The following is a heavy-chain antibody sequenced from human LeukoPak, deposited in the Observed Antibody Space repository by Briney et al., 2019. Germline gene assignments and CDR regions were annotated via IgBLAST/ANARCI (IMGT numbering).Heavy chain of an antibody. Sequence: KPGESLKISCKGSGYSFTSYWIGWVRQMPGKGLEWMGIIYPGDSDTRYSPSFQGQVTISADKSISTAYLQWSSLKASDTAMYYCARAPPSTFTRRLGMSGAFDIWGQGTMVTVSS. CDR1: GYSFTSYW. CDR3: ARAPPSTFTRRLGMSGAFDI. D-gene: IGHD3-10*01. J-gene: IGHJ3*02. CDR2: IYPGDSDT. V-gene: IGHV5-51*03.